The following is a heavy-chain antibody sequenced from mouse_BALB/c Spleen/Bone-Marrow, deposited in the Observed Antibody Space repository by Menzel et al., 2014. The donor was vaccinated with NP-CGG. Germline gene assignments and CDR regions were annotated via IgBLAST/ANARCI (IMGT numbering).Heavy chain of an antibody. CDR2: ISPSTGYS. V-gene: IGHV1-7*01. CDR1: GYSFTNYW. D-gene: IGHD2-1*01. Sequence: VQVVESGAELAKPGASVKMSCKASGYSFTNYWMHWVKQRPGQGLEWIGYISPSTGYSEYNQKFKDKATLTADKSSNIAYMQLSSLTSEDSAVYYCARYGNYPLFAYWGQRTLVTVSA. CDR3: ARYGNYPLFAY. J-gene: IGHJ3*01.